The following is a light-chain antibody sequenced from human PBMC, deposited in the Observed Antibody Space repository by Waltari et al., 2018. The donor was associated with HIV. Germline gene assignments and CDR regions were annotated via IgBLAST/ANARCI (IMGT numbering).Light chain of an antibody. CDR2: SDN. CDR1: TSNIGPGYF. J-gene: IGLJ2*01. CDR3: QSYDSSLRASV. Sequence: QSALTQPPSLSGSPGQSVTLSCTGHTSNIGPGYFVPWYQHLPGTAPKLLVYSDNNRPSGVRDRFSGSKSGTSAALVITGLQAEDEADYYCQSYDSSLRASVFGGGTKLTVL. V-gene: IGLV1-40*01.